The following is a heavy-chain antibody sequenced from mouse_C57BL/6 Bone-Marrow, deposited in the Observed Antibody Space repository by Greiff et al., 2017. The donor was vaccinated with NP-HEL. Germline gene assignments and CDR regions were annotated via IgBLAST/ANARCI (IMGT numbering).Heavy chain of an antibody. CDR1: GYSITSGYY. D-gene: IGHD4-1*01. CDR3: ARDWDGY. Sequence: EVQVVESGPGLVKPSQSLSLTCSVTGYSITSGYYWNWIRQFPGNKLEWMGYISYDGSNNYNPSLKNRISITRDTSKSQFFLKLNSVTTEDTATYYCARDWDGYWGQGTTLTVSS. CDR2: ISYDGSN. V-gene: IGHV3-6*01. J-gene: IGHJ2*01.